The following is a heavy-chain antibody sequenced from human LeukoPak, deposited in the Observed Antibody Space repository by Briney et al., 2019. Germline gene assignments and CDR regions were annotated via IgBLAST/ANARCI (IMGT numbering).Heavy chain of an antibody. D-gene: IGHD1-26*01. V-gene: IGHV4-34*01. CDR3: ARVENSGSSSGRAFDI. J-gene: IGHJ3*02. Sequence: SETLSLTCAVYGGSFSGYYWSWIRQPPGKGLEWIGEINHSGSTNYNPSLKSRVTISVDTSKNQFSLKLSSVTAAGTAVYYCARVENSGSSSGRAFDIWGQGTMVTVSS. CDR1: GGSFSGYY. CDR2: INHSGST.